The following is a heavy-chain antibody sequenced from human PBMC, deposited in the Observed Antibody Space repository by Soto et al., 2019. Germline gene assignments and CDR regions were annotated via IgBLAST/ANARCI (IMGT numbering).Heavy chain of an antibody. CDR1: GASISSSY. CDR3: ARHRALNWFDP. CDR2: MYYSGST. J-gene: IGHJ5*02. Sequence: SETLSLTCTVSGASISSSYWSWIRQPPGKGLEWIGYMYYSGSTSYNPSLNSRVTLSVDTSKNQFFLKLSFVTAADTAVYYCARHRALNWFDPWGQGTLVTVSS. V-gene: IGHV4-59*08.